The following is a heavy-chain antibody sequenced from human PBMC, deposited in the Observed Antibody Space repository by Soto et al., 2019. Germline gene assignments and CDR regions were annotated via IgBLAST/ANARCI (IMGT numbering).Heavy chain of an antibody. Sequence: SETLSLTCTVSGGSISSYYWSWIRQPPGKGLEWIGYIYYSGSTNYNPSLKSRVTISVDTSKNQFSLKLSSVTAADTAVYYCARGFYDSSGYSFVYWGQGTLVTVSS. CDR2: IYYSGST. J-gene: IGHJ4*02. CDR1: GGSISSYY. V-gene: IGHV4-59*01. CDR3: ARGFYDSSGYSFVY. D-gene: IGHD3-22*01.